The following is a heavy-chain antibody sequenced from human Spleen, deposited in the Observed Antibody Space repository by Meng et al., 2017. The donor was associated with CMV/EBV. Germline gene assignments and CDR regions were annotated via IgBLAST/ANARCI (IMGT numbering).Heavy chain of an antibody. V-gene: IGHV4-61*02. J-gene: IGHJ4*02. CDR3: ATEKMGSVGY. Sequence: QVQLQASAQGLGKPSPTLSLTCIVFGGSISGGSYYWSWIRQPAGKGLEWIGRIYTSGRTTYNPSLKSRVTISVDTSKNQFSLKLSSVTAADTAVYYCATEKMGSVGYWGQGTLVTVSS. CDR2: IYTSGRT. D-gene: IGHD2-15*01. CDR1: GGSISGGSYY.